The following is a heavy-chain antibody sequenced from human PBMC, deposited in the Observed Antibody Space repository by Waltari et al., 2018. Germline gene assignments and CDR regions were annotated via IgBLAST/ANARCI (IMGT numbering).Heavy chain of an antibody. CDR3: AREKWWFDP. D-gene: IGHD1-26*01. CDR1: GFTFSSYS. V-gene: IGHV3-48*01. CDR2: ISSSSSTI. Sequence: EVQLVESGGGLVQPGGSLRLSCAASGFTFSSYSMNWVRQAPGKGLEWVSYISSSSSTIYYADSVKGRFTISRDNAKNSLYLQMNSLRAEDTAVYYCAREKWWFDPWGQGTLVTVSS. J-gene: IGHJ5*02.